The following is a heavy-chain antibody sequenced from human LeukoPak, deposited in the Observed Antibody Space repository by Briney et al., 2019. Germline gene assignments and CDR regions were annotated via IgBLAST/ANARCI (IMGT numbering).Heavy chain of an antibody. CDR1: GGSFSGYY. Sequence: SETLSLTCAVYGGSFSGYYWSWIRQPPGKGLEWIGEINHSGSTYYNPSLKSRVTISVDTSKNQFSLKLSSVTAADTAVYYCASSVGVVNFDYWGQGTLVTVSS. J-gene: IGHJ4*02. V-gene: IGHV4-34*01. CDR3: ASSVGVVNFDY. CDR2: INHSGST. D-gene: IGHD3-3*01.